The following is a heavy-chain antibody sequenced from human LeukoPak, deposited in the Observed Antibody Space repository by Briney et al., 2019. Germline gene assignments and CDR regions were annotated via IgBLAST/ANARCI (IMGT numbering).Heavy chain of an antibody. J-gene: IGHJ4*02. Sequence: PGESLRLSCVASGFTFSGYNMSWVRQAPGKGLEWVSSIRSSSVYIYYADSVKGRFTISRDNAKNSLYLQMNSLRDEDTAVYYCARPGGSSWSQFDYWGQGTLVTVSS. CDR2: IRSSSVYI. D-gene: IGHD6-13*01. CDR1: GFTFSGYN. V-gene: IGHV3-21*01. CDR3: ARPGGSSWSQFDY.